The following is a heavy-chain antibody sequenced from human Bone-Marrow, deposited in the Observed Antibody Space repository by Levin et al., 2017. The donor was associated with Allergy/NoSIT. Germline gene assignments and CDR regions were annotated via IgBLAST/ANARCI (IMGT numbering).Heavy chain of an antibody. D-gene: IGHD3-9*01. CDR3: ARKIHYDILTGYEGWFDP. V-gene: IGHV3-30-3*01. Sequence: PGGSLRLSCAASGFTFSSYAMHWVRQAPGKGLEWVAVISYDGSNKYYADSVKGRFTISRDNSKNTLYLQMNSLRAEDTAVYYCARKIHYDILTGYEGWFDPWGQGTLVTVSS. CDR1: GFTFSSYA. J-gene: IGHJ5*02. CDR2: ISYDGSNK.